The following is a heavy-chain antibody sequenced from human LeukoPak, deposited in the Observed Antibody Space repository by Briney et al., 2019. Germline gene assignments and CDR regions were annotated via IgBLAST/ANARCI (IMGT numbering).Heavy chain of an antibody. D-gene: IGHD3-10*01. CDR3: ARWLLWFGELVYFDY. J-gene: IGHJ4*02. V-gene: IGHV4-4*02. CDR2: IYHSGST. Sequence: SGTLSLTCAVSGGSISSSNWWSWVRQPPGKGLEWIGEIYHSGSTNYNPSLKSRVTISVDKSKNQFSLKLSSVTAADTAVYYRARWLLWFGELVYFDYWGQGTLVTVSS. CDR1: GGSISSSNW.